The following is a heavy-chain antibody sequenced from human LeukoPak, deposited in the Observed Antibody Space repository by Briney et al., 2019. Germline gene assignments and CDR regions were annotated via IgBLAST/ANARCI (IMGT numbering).Heavy chain of an antibody. CDR1: GFTFSSYG. V-gene: IGHV3-30*18. J-gene: IGHJ4*02. D-gene: IGHD1-14*01. CDR2: ISYDGGNK. CDR3: AKGLGNHFDY. Sequence: PGGSLRLSCAASGFTFSSYGMHWVRQAPGKGLEWVTVISYDGGNKYYADSVKGRFTISRDNSKNTLYLQMNSLRAEDTAVYYCAKGLGNHFDYWGQGTLVTVSS.